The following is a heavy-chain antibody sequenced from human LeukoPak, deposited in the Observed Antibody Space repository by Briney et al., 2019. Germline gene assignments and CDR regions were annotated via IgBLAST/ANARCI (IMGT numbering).Heavy chain of an antibody. Sequence: ASVKLACKASGYTFTGYYMHWVRQAPGQGLEWMGWINPNSGGTNYAQKFQGRVTMTRDTSISTAYMELSRLRSDDTAVYYCARDHCSSTSCYDYFDYWGQGTLVTVSS. CDR3: ARDHCSSTSCYDYFDY. J-gene: IGHJ4*02. CDR1: GYTFTGYY. V-gene: IGHV1-2*02. D-gene: IGHD2-2*01. CDR2: INPNSGGT.